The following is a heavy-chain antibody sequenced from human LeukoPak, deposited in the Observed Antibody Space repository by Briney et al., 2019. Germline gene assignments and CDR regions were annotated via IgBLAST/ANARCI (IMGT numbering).Heavy chain of an antibody. Sequence: PGGALRLSCAASGFTFCSYARSWGRQARGRGRGWVSAFSGSGGSTYYADSVKSRCTISRDNSKNTLDLHMNRLRDEDTAVYYCANGRWVPIFGVVADNYYYGMDVWGQGTTVPVSS. V-gene: IGHV3-23*01. D-gene: IGHD3-3*01. J-gene: IGHJ6*01. CDR1: GFTFCSYA. CDR3: ANGRWVPIFGVVADNYYYGMDV. CDR2: FSGSGGST.